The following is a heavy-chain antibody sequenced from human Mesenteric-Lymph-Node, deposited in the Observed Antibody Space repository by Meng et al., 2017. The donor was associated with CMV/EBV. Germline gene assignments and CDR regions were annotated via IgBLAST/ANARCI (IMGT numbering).Heavy chain of an antibody. Sequence: SETLSLTCAVYGGSFSGYYWSWIRQPPGKGLEWIGEINHSGSTNYNPSLKSRVTISVDTSKNQCSLKLSSVTAADTAVYYCARGRQLGGYYYYGMDVWGQGTTVTVSS. D-gene: IGHD6-6*01. CDR1: GGSFSGYY. CDR3: ARGRQLGGYYYYGMDV. V-gene: IGHV4-34*01. J-gene: IGHJ6*02. CDR2: INHSGST.